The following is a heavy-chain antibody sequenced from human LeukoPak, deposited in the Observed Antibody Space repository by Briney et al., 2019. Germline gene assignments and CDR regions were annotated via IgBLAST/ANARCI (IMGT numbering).Heavy chain of an antibody. Sequence: GGSLRLSCAASGFTFSSYAMSWVRQAPGKGLEWVSAISGSGGSTYYADSVKGRFTISRDNAKNSLYLQMNSLRAEDTAVYYCAIEGSGIFDYWGQGTLVTVSS. CDR1: GFTFSSYA. CDR3: AIEGSGIFDY. J-gene: IGHJ4*02. D-gene: IGHD1-26*01. V-gene: IGHV3-23*01. CDR2: ISGSGGST.